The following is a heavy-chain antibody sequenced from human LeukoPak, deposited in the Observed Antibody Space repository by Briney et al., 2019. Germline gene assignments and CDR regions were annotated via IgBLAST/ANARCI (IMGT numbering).Heavy chain of an antibody. V-gene: IGHV3-43*02. CDR1: GFTFDDYA. CDR3: ARDGASAVAGAV. J-gene: IGHJ4*02. CDR2: ISGDGGST. D-gene: IGHD6-19*01. Sequence: PGGSLRLSCAASGFTFDDYAMHWVRQAPGKGLEWVSLISGDGGSTYYAGSVKGRFTISRDNAKNFVYLQMDNLRAEDTAMYYCARDGASAVAGAVWGQGTPVTVSA.